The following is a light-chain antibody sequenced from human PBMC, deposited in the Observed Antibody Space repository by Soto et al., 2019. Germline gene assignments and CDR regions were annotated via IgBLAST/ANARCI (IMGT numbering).Light chain of an antibody. Sequence: DIQMTQSPSSLSASVGDSVTITCRASHSISPYLNWYQQKPVKAPNLLIYSASILESGVPSRFSGSGSGTDFTLTISSLQPEDFATYFCQQSYSRPRTFGQGTKVDIK. CDR1: HSISPY. CDR3: QQSYSRPRT. V-gene: IGKV1-39*01. J-gene: IGKJ1*01. CDR2: SAS.